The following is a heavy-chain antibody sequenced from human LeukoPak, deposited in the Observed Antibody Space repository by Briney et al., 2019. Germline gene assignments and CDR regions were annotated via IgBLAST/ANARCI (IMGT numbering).Heavy chain of an antibody. Sequence: ASVKVSCKTSGYPFTSNPVNWVRQAPGQGPEWMGWINTKTGTPTYAQAFAGRLVFSLDTSVSTAYLHLGSLKAADTAVYYCARGPGPADFWGQGTLVTVSS. CDR3: ARGPGPADF. CDR2: INTKTGTP. V-gene: IGHV7-4-1*01. CDR1: GYPFTSNP. J-gene: IGHJ4*02.